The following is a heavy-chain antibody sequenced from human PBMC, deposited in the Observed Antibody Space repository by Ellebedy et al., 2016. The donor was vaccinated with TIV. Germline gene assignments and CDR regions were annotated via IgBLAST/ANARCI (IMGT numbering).Heavy chain of an antibody. CDR2: IYSGGST. V-gene: IGHV3-66*01. Sequence: GESLKISCAASGFTFSSYSMSWVRQAPGKGLEWVSVIYSGGSTYYADSVKGRFSISRDNSKNTLYLQMNSLRAEDTAVYYCARETGDYVPFGCFDYWGQGTLVTVSS. J-gene: IGHJ4*02. CDR3: ARETGDYVPFGCFDY. D-gene: IGHD4-17*01. CDR1: GFTFSSYS.